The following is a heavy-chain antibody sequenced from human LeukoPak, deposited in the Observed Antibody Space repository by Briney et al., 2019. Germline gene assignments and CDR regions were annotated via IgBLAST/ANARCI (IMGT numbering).Heavy chain of an antibody. V-gene: IGHV3-48*01. CDR3: AKDHPANYFDSGSHFDY. D-gene: IGHD3-10*01. CDR1: GFTFSSYS. CDR2: ISSGYPTI. J-gene: IGHJ4*02. Sequence: GGSLRLSCAASGFTFSSYSINWVRQAPGKGLEWVSYISSGYPTIYYADSVRGRFTISRDNSKSMLYLQMNSLRAEDTAVYFCAKDHPANYFDSGSHFDYWGQGTLVTVSS.